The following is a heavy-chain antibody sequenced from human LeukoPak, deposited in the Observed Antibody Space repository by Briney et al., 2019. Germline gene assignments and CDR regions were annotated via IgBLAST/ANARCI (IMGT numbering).Heavy chain of an antibody. D-gene: IGHD3-10*01. CDR3: ARDTGGYFDY. V-gene: IGHV4-31*03. CDR1: GGSISSSDYY. J-gene: IGHJ4*02. CDR2: IYYSGST. Sequence: SQTLSLTCTVSGGSISSSDYYWTWIRHHPGKGLEWIGYIYYSGSTYYNPSLKSRLSISVDTSKNQFSLELSSVTAADTALYYCARDTGGYFDYWDQGTLVTVSS.